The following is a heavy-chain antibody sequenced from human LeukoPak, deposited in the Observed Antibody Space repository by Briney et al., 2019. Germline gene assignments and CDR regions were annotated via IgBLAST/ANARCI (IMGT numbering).Heavy chain of an antibody. D-gene: IGHD3-10*01. CDR2: IYYSGST. J-gene: IGHJ4*02. CDR3: ARLFFSGSYPHYFDY. Sequence: SEALSLTCTVSGGSISSGGYYWSWIRQHPGKGLEWIGYIYYSGSTYYNPSLKSRVTISVDTSKNQFSLKLSSVTAADTAVFYCARLFFSGSYPHYFDYWGQGTLVTVSS. V-gene: IGHV4-31*03. CDR1: GGSISSGGYY.